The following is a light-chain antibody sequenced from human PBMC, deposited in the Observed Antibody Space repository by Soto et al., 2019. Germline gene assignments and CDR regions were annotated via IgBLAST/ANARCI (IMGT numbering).Light chain of an antibody. CDR1: QSVSTTY. Sequence: EIVLTQSPATLSLSPGDRATLSCRASQSVSTTYIAWYQQKPGQAPRLLIYDAFKRATGIPARFSGSGSGTDFTLTISSLEPEDSAVYYCQQRSNWPPWTFGQGTKVEVK. J-gene: IGKJ1*01. CDR3: QQRSNWPPWT. V-gene: IGKV3-11*01. CDR2: DAF.